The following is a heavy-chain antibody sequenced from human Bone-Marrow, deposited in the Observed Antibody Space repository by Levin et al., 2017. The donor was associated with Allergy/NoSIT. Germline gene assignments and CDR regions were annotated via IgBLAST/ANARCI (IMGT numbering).Heavy chain of an antibody. Sequence: KAGGSLRLSCKGSGYSFTSYWIGWVRQMPGKGLEWMGIIYPGDSDTRYSPSFQGQVTISADKSISTAYLQWSSLKASDTAMYYCARLHPTWIQLWFDYWGQGTLVTVSS. CDR2: IYPGDSDT. J-gene: IGHJ4*02. CDR3: ARLHPTWIQLWFDY. V-gene: IGHV5-51*01. CDR1: GYSFTSYW. D-gene: IGHD5-18*01.